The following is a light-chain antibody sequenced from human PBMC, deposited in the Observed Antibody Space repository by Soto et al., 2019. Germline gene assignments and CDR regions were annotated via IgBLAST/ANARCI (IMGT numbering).Light chain of an antibody. CDR1: QSVSSSY. J-gene: IGKJ2*01. Sequence: EIVLTQSPGTLSLSPGEGTTLSCRASQSVSSSYLAWYQQKPGQAPRLLIYGASTRATGIPDRFSGSGSGTVFTLTSSRLEHEDFAVYYCQQYGSSPRTFGQGTKLEIK. CDR3: QQYGSSPRT. CDR2: GAS. V-gene: IGKV3-20*01.